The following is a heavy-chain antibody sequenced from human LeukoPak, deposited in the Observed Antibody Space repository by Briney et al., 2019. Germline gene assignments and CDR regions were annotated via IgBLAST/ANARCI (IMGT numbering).Heavy chain of an antibody. CDR3: APDSSGESPKWFDP. CDR2: IIGSGDTT. Sequence: GGSLRLSCAVSGFTFSNYAISWVRQAPGKGLEWVSSIIGSGDTTYYADPVKGRFTISRENSKNTLYLQRNSLRAVDTAVYYCAPDSSGESPKWFDPWGQGPLVTVSS. D-gene: IGHD3-22*01. V-gene: IGHV3-23*01. CDR1: GFTFSNYA. J-gene: IGHJ5*02.